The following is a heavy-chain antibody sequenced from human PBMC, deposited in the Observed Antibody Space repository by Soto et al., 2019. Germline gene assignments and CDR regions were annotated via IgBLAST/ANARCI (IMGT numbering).Heavy chain of an antibody. V-gene: IGHV3-30*18. CDR3: AKSDLGDSSGYPDY. D-gene: IGHD3-22*01. CDR2: ISYDGSNK. J-gene: IGHJ4*02. CDR1: GFTFSSYG. Sequence: PGGSLRLSCAASGFTFSSYGMHWVRQAPGKGLEWVAVISYDGSNKYYADSVKGRFTISRDNSKNTLYLQMNSLRAEDTAVYYCAKSDLGDSSGYPDYWGQGTLVTVSS.